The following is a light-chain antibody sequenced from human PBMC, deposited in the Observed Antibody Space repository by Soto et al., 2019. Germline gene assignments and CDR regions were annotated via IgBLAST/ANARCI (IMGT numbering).Light chain of an antibody. CDR3: QHYDHLPIT. Sequence: DIQMTQSPSSLSASVGAGVTITCQASQDITNYLNWYQQKPGKAPRLILYDASSLETGVPSRFSGSGSGTDCTFTISSLQPEDIATYYCQHYDHLPITLVQGTRLEIK. J-gene: IGKJ5*01. CDR1: QDITNY. V-gene: IGKV1-33*01. CDR2: DAS.